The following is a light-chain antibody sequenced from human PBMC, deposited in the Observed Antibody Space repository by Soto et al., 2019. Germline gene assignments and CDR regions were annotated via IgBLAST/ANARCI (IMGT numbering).Light chain of an antibody. CDR1: SSNIGSHT. V-gene: IGLV1-44*01. CDR2: NNN. J-gene: IGLJ7*01. CDR3: AAWHDSLNGPV. Sequence: QSVLTQPPSASGTPGQRVTISCSGSSSNIGSHTVNWYQQVPGTAPKLLIYNNNQRPSGVPDRFSGSKSGTSASLAISGLQSEDEADYYWAAWHDSLNGPVFGGGTQLTVL.